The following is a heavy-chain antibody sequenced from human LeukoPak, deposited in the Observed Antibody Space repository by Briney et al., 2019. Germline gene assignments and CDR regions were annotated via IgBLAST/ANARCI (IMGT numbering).Heavy chain of an antibody. V-gene: IGHV4-38-2*01. Sequence: PSETLSLTCDVSGYSISSDYYCGWIRQPPGKGLEWIGSIYRSGSIYYNPSLSSRVTISVDTSKNQFSLKLTSVTATDTAMYYCASAVYTSGFDSWGQGALVTVSS. CDR2: IYRSGSI. CDR1: GYSISSDYY. D-gene: IGHD6-19*01. CDR3: ASAVYTSGFDS. J-gene: IGHJ4*02.